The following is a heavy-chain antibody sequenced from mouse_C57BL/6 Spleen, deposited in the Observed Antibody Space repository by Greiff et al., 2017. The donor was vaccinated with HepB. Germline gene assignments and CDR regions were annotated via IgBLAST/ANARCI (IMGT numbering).Heavy chain of an antibody. J-gene: IGHJ2*01. V-gene: IGHV3-6*01. CDR2: ISYDGSN. Sequence: EVKLQESGPGLVKPSQSLSFTCSVTGYSITSGYYWYWIRQFPGNILEWMGYISYDGSNNYNPSLNNRISITLDTSKNQFFLKLNSVTTEDTSTCYYARVYGSSYYVDYWGQGSALTVSS. CDR1: GYSITSGYY. CDR3: ARVYGSSYYVDY. D-gene: IGHD1-1*01.